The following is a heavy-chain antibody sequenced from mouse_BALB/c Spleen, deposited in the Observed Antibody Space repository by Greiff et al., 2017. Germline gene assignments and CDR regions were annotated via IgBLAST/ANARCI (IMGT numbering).Heavy chain of an antibody. CDR2: IYPGSGST. V-gene: IGHV1S22*01. D-gene: IGHD2-10*02. Sequence: LQQPGSELVRPGASVKLSCKASGYTFTSYWMHWVKQRPGQGLEWIGNIYPGSGSTNYDEKFKSKATLTVDTSSSTAYMQLSSLTSEDSAVYYCTRSGYEAMDYWGQGTSVTVSS. CDR3: TRSGYEAMDY. J-gene: IGHJ4*01. CDR1: GYTFTSYW.